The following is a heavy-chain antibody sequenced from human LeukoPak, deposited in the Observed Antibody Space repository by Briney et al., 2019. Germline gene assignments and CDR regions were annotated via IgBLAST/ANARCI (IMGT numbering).Heavy chain of an antibody. CDR1: GFTFSSYS. CDR3: ARDSSSWYYYGMDV. V-gene: IGHV3-21*01. CDR2: ISSSSSYI. D-gene: IGHD6-13*01. J-gene: IGHJ6*02. Sequence: GGSLRLSCAASGFTFSSYSMNWVRQAPGKGLEWVSSISSSSSYIYYADSVKGRFTISRDNAKNSLYLQMNSLRAKDTAVYYCARDSSSWYYYGMDVWGQGTTVTVSS.